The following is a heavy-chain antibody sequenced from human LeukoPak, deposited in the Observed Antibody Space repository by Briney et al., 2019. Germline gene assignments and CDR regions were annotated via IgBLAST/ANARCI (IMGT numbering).Heavy chain of an antibody. V-gene: IGHV3-21*04. CDR1: GFTFNSYA. J-gene: IGHJ4*02. CDR3: AREGTDRGIAVATTYDY. CDR2: ISSSSSYI. D-gene: IGHD6-19*01. Sequence: GGSLRLSCAASGFTFNSYAMSWVRQAPGKGLEWVSSISSSSSYIYYADSVKGRFTISRDNAKNSLYLQMNSLRAEDTAVYYCAREGTDRGIAVATTYDYWGQGTLVTVSS.